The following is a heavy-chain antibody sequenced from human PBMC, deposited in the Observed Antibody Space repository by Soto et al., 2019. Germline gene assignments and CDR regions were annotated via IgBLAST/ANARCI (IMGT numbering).Heavy chain of an antibody. J-gene: IGHJ6*02. V-gene: IGHV3-33*01. CDR2: IRYDGSNK. Sequence: GGSLRLSCAASGFTFSSYGMHWVRQAPGKGLEWVAVIRYDGSNKYYADSVKGRFTISRDNSKNTLYLQMNSLRAEDTAVYYCARDFDPVSRYNWNDVGYGMDVWGQGTTVTVSS. CDR3: ARDFDPVSRYNWNDVGYGMDV. D-gene: IGHD1-1*01. CDR1: GFTFSSYG.